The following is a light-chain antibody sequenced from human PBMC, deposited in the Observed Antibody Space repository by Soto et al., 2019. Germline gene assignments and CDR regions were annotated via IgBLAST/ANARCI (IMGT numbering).Light chain of an antibody. J-gene: IGKJ1*01. V-gene: IGKV1-27*01. CDR2: AAS. CDR1: QGISNY. Sequence: QLTQTTSSLSASVGDRVTITCRASQGISNYLAWYQQKPGKVPKPLIYAASTLQSGVPSRFSGSGSGTDFTLTISSLQPEDVATYYCQKYNSAPQTFGQGTKVDNK. CDR3: QKYNSAPQT.